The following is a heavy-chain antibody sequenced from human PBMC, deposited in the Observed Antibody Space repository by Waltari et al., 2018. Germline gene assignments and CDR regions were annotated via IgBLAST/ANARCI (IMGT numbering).Heavy chain of an antibody. CDR1: EHTFRSYW. Sequence: EVQLVESGGGLVQPGGSLRLSCAASEHTFRSYWMSWVSQAPVKGLEWGAGIKEEGSETYYVDSVKGRFTISRDNAKNSLYLHMNSLRAEDTAVYYCASHGPWTFNYWGQGTLVTVSS. D-gene: IGHD1-1*01. J-gene: IGHJ4*02. V-gene: IGHV3-7*02. CDR2: IKEEGSET. CDR3: ASHGPWTFNY.